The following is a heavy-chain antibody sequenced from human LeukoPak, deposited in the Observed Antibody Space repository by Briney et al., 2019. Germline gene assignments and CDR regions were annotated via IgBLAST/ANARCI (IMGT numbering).Heavy chain of an antibody. J-gene: IGHJ4*02. D-gene: IGHD3-16*01. Sequence: GGSLRLSCAASGFTFSSYAMSWVRQAPGEGLEWVSVISGSGGSTYCADSVKGRFTISRDNSKNTLYLRMNSLRAEDTAVYYCAKDMGRIMITFGGPDYWGQGTLVTVSS. CDR2: ISGSGGST. V-gene: IGHV3-23*01. CDR3: AKDMGRIMITFGGPDY. CDR1: GFTFSSYA.